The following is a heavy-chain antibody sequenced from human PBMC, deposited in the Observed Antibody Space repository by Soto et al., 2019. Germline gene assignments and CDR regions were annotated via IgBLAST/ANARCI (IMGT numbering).Heavy chain of an antibody. CDR3: ARTRSGMEYGMDV. J-gene: IGHJ6*02. D-gene: IGHD3-10*01. V-gene: IGHV4-61*01. Sequence: QVQLEESGPGLMKRSETLSLTCTVSGGSVSSGSYYWSWIRQPPGKGLEWIGCIYYSGSTNYNPSPKSRVTRSVDMSTNQFSLSLTSVTAADTAVYYCARTRSGMEYGMDVWGQGTSVTVSS. CDR2: IYYSGST. CDR1: GGSVSSGSYY.